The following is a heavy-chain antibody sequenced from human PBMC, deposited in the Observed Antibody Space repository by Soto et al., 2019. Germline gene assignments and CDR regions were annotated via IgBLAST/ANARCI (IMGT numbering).Heavy chain of an antibody. CDR1: GFTFNNYA. D-gene: IGHD1-26*01. CDR3: AMHLGGINSAVDY. CDR2: ISGGGDGT. J-gene: IGHJ4*02. V-gene: IGHV3-23*01. Sequence: EVQLLESGGDWVQPGGSLRLSCAASGFTFNNYAMNWVRQAPGKGLEWVSTISGGGDGTYYAASVKGRFTISRDNSKNTVYLRMNSLRAEDTARYYCAMHLGGINSAVDYWGQGTLVTVSS.